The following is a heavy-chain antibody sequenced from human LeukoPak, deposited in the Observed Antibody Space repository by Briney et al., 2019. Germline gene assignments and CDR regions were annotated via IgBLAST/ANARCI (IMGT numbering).Heavy chain of an antibody. CDR3: ARGVVPYGNYYGMDV. Sequence: ASVKVSCKASGGTFSSYAISWVRQAPGQGLEWMGGIIPIFGTANYAQKFQGRVTITADESTSTAYMEPSSLRSEDTAVYYCARGVVPYGNYYGMDVWGQGTTVTVSS. D-gene: IGHD2-2*01. J-gene: IGHJ6*02. V-gene: IGHV1-69*13. CDR2: IIPIFGTA. CDR1: GGTFSSYA.